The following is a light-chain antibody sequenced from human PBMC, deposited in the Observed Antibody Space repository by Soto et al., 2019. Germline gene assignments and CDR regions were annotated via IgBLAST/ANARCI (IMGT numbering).Light chain of an antibody. J-gene: IGKJ5*01. CDR2: AAS. V-gene: IGKV1-13*02. Sequence: AIQLTQSPSSLSASVGDRFTITFRASQGISWLAWYQQKPGKAPELLIYAASTLQSGVPSRFSGSGSGTDFTLTISCLQSEDFATYYCQQYYSFPITFGQGTRLEIK. CDR1: QGISW. CDR3: QQYYSFPIT.